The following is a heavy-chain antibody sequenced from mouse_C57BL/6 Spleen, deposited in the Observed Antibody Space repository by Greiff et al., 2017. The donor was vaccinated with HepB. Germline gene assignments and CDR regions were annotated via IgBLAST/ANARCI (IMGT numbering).Heavy chain of an antibody. V-gene: IGHV1-50*01. D-gene: IGHD2-5*01. J-gene: IGHJ2*01. CDR1: GPPFTSSF. Sequence: QVHLPPPFASLATPRASVKLSFPSSGPPFTSSFLPCVKQIPGQGLEFLVEIHPPDSYTNYNQKFKGKATLTVDTSSSTAYMQLSSLTSEDSAVYYCARKGYSKSLYYFDYWGQGTTLTVSS. CDR2: IHPPDSYT. CDR3: ARKGYSKSLYYFDY.